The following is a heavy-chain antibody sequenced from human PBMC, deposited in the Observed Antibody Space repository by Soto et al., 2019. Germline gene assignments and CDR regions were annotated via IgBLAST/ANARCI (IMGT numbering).Heavy chain of an antibody. CDR3: ARAKYSSGWYIDY. J-gene: IGHJ4*02. CDR2: IYDSGST. D-gene: IGHD6-19*01. V-gene: IGHV4-30-4*01. CDR1: GGSISSGNYC. Sequence: SETLSLTCTVSGGSISSGNYCWSWIRQPPGKGLEWIGYIYDSGSTYYNPSLKSRVTISIDTSKNQFSLKLSSVTAADTAVYYCARAKYSSGWYIDYWGQETLVTVSS.